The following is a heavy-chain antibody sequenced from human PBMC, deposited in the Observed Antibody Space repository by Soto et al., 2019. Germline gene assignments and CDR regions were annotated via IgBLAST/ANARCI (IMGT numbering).Heavy chain of an antibody. Sequence: SETLSLTCAVSSGSISSINWWSWVRQPPGKGLEWIGEIHHRGSINYSPSLSSRLTISVDKSKNQFSLNLSSVTAADTAVYYCASVTESDAFDIWGQGTTVTVSS. V-gene: IGHV4-4*02. CDR3: ASVTESDAFDI. CDR2: IHHRGSI. J-gene: IGHJ3*02. D-gene: IGHD4-4*01. CDR1: SGSISSINW.